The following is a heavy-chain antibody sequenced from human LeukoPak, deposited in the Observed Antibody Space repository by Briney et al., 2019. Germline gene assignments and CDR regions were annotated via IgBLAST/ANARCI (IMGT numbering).Heavy chain of an antibody. Sequence: SVKVSCKASGGTXSSYAISWVRQAPGPGHEWMGRIIPILGIANYAKEFQGRVTITADKSTSTAYMELSSLRSEDTAVYYCASRSCGGGNCYPMGGFDPWGQGILVTVSS. J-gene: IGHJ5*02. D-gene: IGHD2-15*01. CDR1: GGTXSSYA. CDR3: ASRSCGGGNCYPMGGFDP. CDR2: IIPILGIA. V-gene: IGHV1-69*04.